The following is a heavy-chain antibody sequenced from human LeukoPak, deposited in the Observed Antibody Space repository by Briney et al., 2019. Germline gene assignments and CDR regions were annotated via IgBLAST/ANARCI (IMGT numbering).Heavy chain of an antibody. D-gene: IGHD5-24*01. CDR1: GGSISSGDYY. CDR2: IYYSGST. J-gene: IGHJ5*02. V-gene: IGHV4-30-4*08. Sequence: PSETLSLTCTVSGGSISSGDYYWRWIRQPPGKDLEWIGYIYYSGSTYYNPSLKSRVTISVDTSKNQFSLKLSSVTAADTAVYYCAREAEMATNWFDPWGQGTLVTVSS. CDR3: AREAEMATNWFDP.